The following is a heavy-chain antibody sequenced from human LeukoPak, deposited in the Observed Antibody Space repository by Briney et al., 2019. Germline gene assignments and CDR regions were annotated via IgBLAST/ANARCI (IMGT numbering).Heavy chain of an antibody. Sequence: SETLSLTCTVSGASISSYYYWSWIRQPPGKGLEWIGSISYSGSIHYNPSLKSRVTISVDTSKNHFSLRLSSVTAADTAVYYCATLEIGDYYFDYWGQGTLVTVSS. D-gene: IGHD3-16*01. V-gene: IGHV4-39*01. CDR2: ISYSGSI. CDR1: GASISSYYY. CDR3: ATLEIGDYYFDY. J-gene: IGHJ4*02.